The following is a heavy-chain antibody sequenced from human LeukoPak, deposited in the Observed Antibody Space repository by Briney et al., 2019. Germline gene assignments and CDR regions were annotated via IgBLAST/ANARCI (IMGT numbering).Heavy chain of an antibody. D-gene: IGHD1-26*01. CDR1: GGSISSYY. CDR3: ARAKWELLWAFDI. Sequence: PSETLSLTCTVPGGSISSYYWSWIWQRAGKGVEWIWRIFASGSANYNPSLKIRVTMSVDTSKNQFSLKLSSVAAADTAVYYCARAKWELLWAFDIWGQGTKVTVSS. V-gene: IGHV4-4*07. CDR2: IFASGSA. J-gene: IGHJ3*02.